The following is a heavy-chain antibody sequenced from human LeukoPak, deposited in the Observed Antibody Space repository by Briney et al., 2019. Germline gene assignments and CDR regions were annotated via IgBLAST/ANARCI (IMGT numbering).Heavy chain of an antibody. CDR1: GFSVSSTY. CDR3: ARDRGRVPTTGSAFDI. Sequence: PGGSLRLSCAASGFSVSSTYMSWVRQAPGKGLEWVAITYSRSTYYADSVRGRFTISRDSSKNTLSLEVNSLRVEDTAVYYCARDRGRVPTTGSAFDIWGRGTMVTVSS. J-gene: IGHJ3*02. V-gene: IGHV3-66*01. CDR2: TYSRST. D-gene: IGHD1-14*01.